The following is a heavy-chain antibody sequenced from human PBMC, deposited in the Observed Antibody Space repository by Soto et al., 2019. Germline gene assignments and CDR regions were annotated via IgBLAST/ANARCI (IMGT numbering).Heavy chain of an antibody. Sequence: EVQMVESGGGLVQPGRSLRLSCIGSGFTFRDHGLSWVRQAPGKGLEWLGFIRSNRIGAKSEIAATVKGRFYISRDDSNTSVYLKMNSLQSDDTAVYYCARGPRHCSGGCCYSIDYWGRGTLVTVSS. CDR2: IRSNRIGAKS. CDR3: ARGPRHCSGGCCYSIDY. D-gene: IGHD2-15*01. CDR1: GFTFRDHG. V-gene: IGHV3-49*04. J-gene: IGHJ4*02.